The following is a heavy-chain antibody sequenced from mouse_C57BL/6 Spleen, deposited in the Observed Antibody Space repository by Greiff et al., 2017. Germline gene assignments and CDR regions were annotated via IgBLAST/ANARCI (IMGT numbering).Heavy chain of an antibody. CDR2: ISDGGSYT. J-gene: IGHJ2*01. CDR3: ARDSLYYYGSGDY. Sequence: EVHLVESGGGLVKPGGSLKLSCAASGFTFSSYAMSWVRQTPEKRLEWVATISDGGSYTYYPDNVKGRFTISRDNAKNNLYLQMSHLKSEDTAMYYCARDSLYYYGSGDYWGQGITLTVSS. V-gene: IGHV5-4*01. D-gene: IGHD1-1*01. CDR1: GFTFSSYA.